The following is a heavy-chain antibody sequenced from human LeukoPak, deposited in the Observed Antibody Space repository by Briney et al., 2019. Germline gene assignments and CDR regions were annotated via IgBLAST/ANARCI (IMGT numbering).Heavy chain of an antibody. CDR2: ISGSGTNT. CDR1: GFTFSSYA. Sequence: GGSLRLSCVASGFTFSSYAMSWVRQAPGKGLEWVSVISGSGTNTYYADSVKGRFTISRDNSKNTLYLQMNSLRAEDTAVYYCAKDVSYCSGGTCYLVERLLFDHWGQGTPVTVSS. V-gene: IGHV3-23*01. D-gene: IGHD2-15*01. CDR3: AKDVSYCSGGTCYLVERLLFDH. J-gene: IGHJ4*02.